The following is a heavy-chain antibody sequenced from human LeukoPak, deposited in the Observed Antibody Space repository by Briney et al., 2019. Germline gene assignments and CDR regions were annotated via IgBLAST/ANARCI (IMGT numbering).Heavy chain of an antibody. J-gene: IGHJ3*02. CDR1: GFTFSDYY. D-gene: IGHD4-17*01. Sequence: GGSLRLSCAASGFTFSDYYMNWIRQAPGKGLEWVSYISSSGSTIYYADSVKGRFTISRDNSKNTLYLQMNSLRAEDTAVYYCAKKTSTVTTWDAFDIWGQGTMVTVSS. CDR3: AKKTSTVTTWDAFDI. CDR2: ISSSGSTI. V-gene: IGHV3-11*04.